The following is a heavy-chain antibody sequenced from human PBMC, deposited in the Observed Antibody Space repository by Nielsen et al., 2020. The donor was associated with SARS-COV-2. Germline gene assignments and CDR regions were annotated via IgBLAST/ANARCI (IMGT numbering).Heavy chain of an antibody. CDR1: GFTFSAYY. V-gene: IGHV3-11*05. CDR3: ARDPKYYYDSSGSIFDY. Sequence: GGSLRLSCAASGFTFSAYYMSWIRQAPGKGLEWVSYISSSSSYTNYADSVKGRFTISRDNAKNSLYLQMNSLRAEDTAVYYCARDPKYYYDSSGSIFDYWGQGTLVTVSS. J-gene: IGHJ4*02. CDR2: ISSSSSYT. D-gene: IGHD3-22*01.